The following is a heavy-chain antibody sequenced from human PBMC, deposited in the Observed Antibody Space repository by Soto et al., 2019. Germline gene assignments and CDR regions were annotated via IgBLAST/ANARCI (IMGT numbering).Heavy chain of an antibody. D-gene: IGHD3-10*01. CDR1: DGSISGYY. J-gene: IGHJ6*02. CDR3: ARGPRGQLSGMDV. V-gene: IGHV4-4*07. CDR2: IFSTGIS. Sequence: SETLSLTCTVADGSISGYYWSWTRQSAGKGLEWIGRIFSTGISDKNPSFKSRVTMSLDTSKNQLVLKLRSVTAADTAVYYCARGPRGQLSGMDVWGQGTTVTVSS.